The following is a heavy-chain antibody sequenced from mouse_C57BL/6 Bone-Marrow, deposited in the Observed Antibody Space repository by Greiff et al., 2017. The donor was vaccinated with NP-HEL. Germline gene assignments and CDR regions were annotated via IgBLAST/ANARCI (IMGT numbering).Heavy chain of an antibody. J-gene: IGHJ1*03. CDR1: GYTFTSYG. D-gene: IGHD1-1*01. CDR2: IYPRSGNT. Sequence: QVQLQQSGAELARPGASVKLSCKASGYTFTSYGISWVKQRTGQGLEWIGEIYPRSGNTYYNEKFKGKATLTADKSSSTAYMELRSLTSEDSAVYFCAKRWDYGSSYGYWYFDVWGTGTTVTVSS. CDR3: AKRWDYGSSYGYWYFDV. V-gene: IGHV1-81*01.